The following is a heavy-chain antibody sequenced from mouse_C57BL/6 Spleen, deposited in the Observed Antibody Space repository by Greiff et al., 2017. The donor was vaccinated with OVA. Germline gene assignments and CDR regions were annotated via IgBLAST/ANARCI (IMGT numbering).Heavy chain of an antibody. V-gene: IGHV1-5*01. Sequence: VQLKESGTVLARPGASVKMSCKTSGYTFTSYWMHWVKQRPGQGLEWIGAIYPGNSDTSYNQKFKGKAKLTAVTSASTAYMELSSLTNGDSAVYYCTRKGAYYYGSSPYWYFDVWGTGTTVTVSS. CDR1: GYTFTSYW. J-gene: IGHJ1*03. D-gene: IGHD1-1*01. CDR3: TRKGAYYYGSSPYWYFDV. CDR2: IYPGNSDT.